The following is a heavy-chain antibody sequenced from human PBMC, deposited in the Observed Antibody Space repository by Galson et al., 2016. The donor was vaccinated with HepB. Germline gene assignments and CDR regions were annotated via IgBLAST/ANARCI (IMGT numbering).Heavy chain of an antibody. CDR2: IWDDGSNK. V-gene: IGHV3-33*01. J-gene: IGHJ4*02. D-gene: IGHD2-15*01. CDR1: GFSFSSYG. Sequence: SLRLSCAASGFSFSSYGMHWVRQAPGKGLEWVAVIWDDGSNKYYADSVKGRFTISRDNYKNTLYLQMNSLRAEDTAVYYCARGNTCSGGACYLYYWGQGTLVTVS. CDR3: ARGNTCSGGACYLYY.